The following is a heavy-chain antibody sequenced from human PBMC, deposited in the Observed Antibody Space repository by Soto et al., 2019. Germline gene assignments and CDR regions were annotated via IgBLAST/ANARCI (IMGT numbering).Heavy chain of an antibody. Sequence: PGGSLRLSCAASGFTFSDYYMSWVLQAPGKGLEWVSVIYSGGSAYYADSVKGRFTISRDNSKNTLYLQMTSLRAEDTAVYYCARDGYSDGGGYLDYWGKGTLVTGS. CDR2: IYSGGSA. CDR3: ARDGYSDGGGYLDY. V-gene: IGHV3-66*01. D-gene: IGHD5-18*01. CDR1: GFTFSDYY. J-gene: IGHJ4*02.